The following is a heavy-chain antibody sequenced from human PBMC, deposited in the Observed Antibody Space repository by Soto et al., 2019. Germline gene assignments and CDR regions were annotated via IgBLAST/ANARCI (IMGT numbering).Heavy chain of an antibody. Sequence: SETLSLTCAVSGYSISSGYYWGWIRQTPGRGLEWIASIYHSGSTYYNPSLKSRVTISVDTSKNQFSLKLTSVTAADTAVYYCARGAATVTPGWFDPWGQGIMVTVSS. CDR1: GYSISSGYY. J-gene: IGHJ5*02. V-gene: IGHV4-38-2*01. D-gene: IGHD4-17*01. CDR3: ARGAATVTPGWFDP. CDR2: IYHSGST.